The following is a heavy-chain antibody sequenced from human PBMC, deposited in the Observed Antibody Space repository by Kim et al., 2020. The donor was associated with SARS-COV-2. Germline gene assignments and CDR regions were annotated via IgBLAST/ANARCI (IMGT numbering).Heavy chain of an antibody. V-gene: IGHV3-23*01. CDR1: EFTFSSYA. CDR2: VSASVGST. CDR3: TKGTSCYYLGYFDL. D-gene: IGHD3-3*01. Sequence: GGSLRLSCEASEFTFSSYAMNWVRQAPGKGLEWVSVVSASVGSTQYAESVKGRFTISRDNSKNTLSLQINSLRGDDTAVYYCTKGTSCYYLGYFDLWCRG. J-gene: IGHJ2*01.